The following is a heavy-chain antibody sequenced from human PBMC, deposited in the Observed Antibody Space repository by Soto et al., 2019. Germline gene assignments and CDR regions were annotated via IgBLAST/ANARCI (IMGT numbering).Heavy chain of an antibody. CDR3: ARHVPAAGYYYGMDV. CDR2: IIPILGTA. Sequence: QVQLVQSGAEVKKPGSSVKVSCKASGGTFSSYAISWVRQAPEQGLEWMGGIIPILGTANYAQKFQGRVTITADESTSTAYMELSSLRSEDTAVYYCARHVPAAGYYYGMDVWGQGTTVTVSS. J-gene: IGHJ6*02. V-gene: IGHV1-69*11. D-gene: IGHD2-2*01. CDR1: GGTFSSYA.